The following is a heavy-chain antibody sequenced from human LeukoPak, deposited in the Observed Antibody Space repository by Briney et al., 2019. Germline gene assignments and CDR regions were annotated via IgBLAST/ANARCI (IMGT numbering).Heavy chain of an antibody. CDR3: AAGGYCSGGRCPGFDP. Sequence: GGSLRLSCAASGFTFDDYGMSWVRQAPGKGLEWVAGINWSGDSTGYADSVKGRFTISRHNAKNSLYLQMNSLRAEDTALYHCAAGGYCSGGRCPGFDPWGQGPLVIVSS. D-gene: IGHD2-15*01. V-gene: IGHV3-20*01. CDR2: INWSGDST. CDR1: GFTFDDYG. J-gene: IGHJ5*02.